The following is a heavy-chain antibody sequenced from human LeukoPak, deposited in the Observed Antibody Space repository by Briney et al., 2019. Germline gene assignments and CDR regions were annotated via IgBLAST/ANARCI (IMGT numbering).Heavy chain of an antibody. CDR1: GFTFSSYW. CDR3: ARVPYSGYNLLDY. CDR2: IKQDGSEK. Sequence: GGSLRLSCAASGFTFSSYWMSWVRQAPGKGLEWVAYIKQDGSEKYYVDSVKGRFTISRDNAKNSLYLQMNSLRAEDTAVYYCARVPYSGYNLLDYWGQGTLVTVSS. V-gene: IGHV3-7*01. J-gene: IGHJ4*02. D-gene: IGHD5-12*01.